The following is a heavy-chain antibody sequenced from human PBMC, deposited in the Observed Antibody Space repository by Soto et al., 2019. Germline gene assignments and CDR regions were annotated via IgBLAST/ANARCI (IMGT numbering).Heavy chain of an antibody. CDR3: ARGSGKYSSSWVYYYYYGMDV. V-gene: IGHV4-38-2*01. D-gene: IGHD6-13*01. Sequence: SETLSLTCAVSGYSISSGYYWGWIRQPPGKGLEWIGSIYHSGSTYYNPSLKSRATISVDTSKNQFSLKLSSVTAADTAVYYCARGSGKYSSSWVYYYYYGMDVWGQGTTVTVSS. CDR1: GYSISSGYY. J-gene: IGHJ6*02. CDR2: IYHSGST.